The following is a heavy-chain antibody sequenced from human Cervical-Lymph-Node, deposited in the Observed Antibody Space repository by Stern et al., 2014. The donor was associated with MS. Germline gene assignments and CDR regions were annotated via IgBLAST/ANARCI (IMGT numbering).Heavy chain of an antibody. CDR3: AAEPMYYSDSVGAFDI. D-gene: IGHD3-22*01. CDR2: IVVGSGNT. J-gene: IGHJ3*02. V-gene: IGHV1-58*01. CDR1: GFTFTSSA. Sequence: QLVESGPEVKKPGTSVKVSCKASGFTFTSSAVQWVRQARGQRLEWIGWIVVGSGNTNYAQKFQGRVTITRDKATSTDYMDLGSLRSEDTAVYYCAAEPMYYSDSVGAFDIWGQGTMVTVSS.